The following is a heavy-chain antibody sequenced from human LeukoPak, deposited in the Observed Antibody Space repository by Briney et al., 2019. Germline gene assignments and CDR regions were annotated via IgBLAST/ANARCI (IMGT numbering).Heavy chain of an antibody. CDR1: GFTFSSYW. Sequence: PGGSLRLSCAASGFTFSSYWMHWVRHAPGKGLVWVSRINSDGSSTNYADSVKGRFTISRDNSKNTLYLQMNSLRAEDTAVYYCARAGLQQLPADYWGQGTLVTVSS. CDR3: ARAGLQQLPADY. J-gene: IGHJ4*02. V-gene: IGHV3-74*01. CDR2: INSDGSST. D-gene: IGHD6-13*01.